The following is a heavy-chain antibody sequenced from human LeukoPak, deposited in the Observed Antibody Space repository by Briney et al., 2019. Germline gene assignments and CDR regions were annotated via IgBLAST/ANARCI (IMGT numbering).Heavy chain of an antibody. Sequence: PGRSLRLSCAASGFTFSSYAMHWVRQAPGKGLEWVAVISYDGSNKYYADSVKGRFTISRDNSKNTLYLQMNSLRAEDTAVYYCARDSRATIFGGNYGMDVWGQGTTVTVSS. D-gene: IGHD3-3*01. CDR2: ISYDGSNK. V-gene: IGHV3-30-3*01. CDR3: ARDSRATIFGGNYGMDV. CDR1: GFTFSSYA. J-gene: IGHJ6*02.